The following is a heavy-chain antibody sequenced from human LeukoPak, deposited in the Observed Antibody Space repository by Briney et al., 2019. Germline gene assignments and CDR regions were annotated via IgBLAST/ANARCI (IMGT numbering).Heavy chain of an antibody. CDR1: GFTFSSYA. V-gene: IGHV3-23*01. D-gene: IGHD3-22*01. Sequence: QTGGSLRLSCAASGFTFSSYAMSWVRQAPGKGLEWVSAISGSGGSTYYADSVKGRFTISRDNSKNTLYLQMNSLRAEDTAVYYCAKGRWDYDTQSHFDYWGQGTLVTVSS. CDR2: ISGSGGST. CDR3: AKGRWDYDTQSHFDY. J-gene: IGHJ4*02.